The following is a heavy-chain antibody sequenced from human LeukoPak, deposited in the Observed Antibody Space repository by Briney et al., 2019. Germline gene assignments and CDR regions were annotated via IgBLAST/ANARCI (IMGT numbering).Heavy chain of an antibody. V-gene: IGHV4-38-2*02. CDR1: GYSISSGYY. D-gene: IGHD6-13*01. CDR2: IYHSGST. Sequence: PSETLSLTCTVSGYSISSGYYWGWIRQPPGKGLEWIGSIYHSGSTYYNPSLKSRVTLSVDTSNNQFSLKLSSLTAADTAVYYCARGLSSSWYWFDTWGQGTLVTVSS. J-gene: IGHJ5*02. CDR3: ARGLSSSWYWFDT.